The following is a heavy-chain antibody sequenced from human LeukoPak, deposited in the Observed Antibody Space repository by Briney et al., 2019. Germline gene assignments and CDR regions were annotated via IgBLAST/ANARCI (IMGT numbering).Heavy chain of an antibody. J-gene: IGHJ6*03. V-gene: IGHV4-34*01. D-gene: IGHD3-22*01. Sequence: PSETLSLTCAVYGGSFSGYYWSWIRQPPGKGLEWIGEINHSGSTNYNPSLKSRVTISVDTSKNQFSLKLSSVSAADTAVYYCARGRSYYYDGSGYYVVHYYYYMDVWGKGTTVIVSS. CDR2: INHSGST. CDR1: GGSFSGYY. CDR3: ARGRSYYYDGSGYYVVHYYYYMDV.